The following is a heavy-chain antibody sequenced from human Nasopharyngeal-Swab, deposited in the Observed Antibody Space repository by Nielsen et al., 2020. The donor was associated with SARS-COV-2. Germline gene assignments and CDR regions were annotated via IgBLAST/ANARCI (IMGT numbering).Heavy chain of an antibody. D-gene: IGHD3-10*01. J-gene: IGHJ5*02. V-gene: IGHV1-8*02. CDR1: GYTFSNYD. CDR2: MNPNSGNT. Sequence: ASVKVSCKASGYTFSNYDINWVRQATGQGLEWVGWMNPNSGNTGYAQKFQGRVTMTRNTSISTAYMELSSLRSEDTAVYYCARVVRTRYGSGSYGGFDPWGQGTLVTVSS. CDR3: ARVVRTRYGSGSYGGFDP.